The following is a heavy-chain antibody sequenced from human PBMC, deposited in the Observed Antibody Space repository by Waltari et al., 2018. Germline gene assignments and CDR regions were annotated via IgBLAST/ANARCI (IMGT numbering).Heavy chain of an antibody. Sequence: DVQLVESGGGSVQPGGSRRLACVASNSTFSRYWMSLVRQAPGKGLEWVANIRHDGDAKDYVDSVKGRFTISRDNAKNSLFLQMNSLKAEDTAVYYCARGGSYINSWGQGTRVTVSS. CDR3: ARGGSYINS. CDR2: IRHDGDAK. J-gene: IGHJ5*02. D-gene: IGHD3-16*01. V-gene: IGHV3-7*04. CDR1: NSTFSRYW.